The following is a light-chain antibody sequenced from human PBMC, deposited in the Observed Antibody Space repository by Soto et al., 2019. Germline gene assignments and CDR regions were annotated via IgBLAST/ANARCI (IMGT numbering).Light chain of an antibody. Sequence: QSALTQPPSVSGSPGQSVTISCTGTSSDVGSYNRVAWYQQPPGTAPKLMIYEVTNRPSGVPDRFSGSKSGNTASLTISGLHAEDEADYYCTSYTSSSAYVFGTGTKLTVL. V-gene: IGLV2-18*02. J-gene: IGLJ1*01. CDR1: SSDVGSYNR. CDR2: EVT. CDR3: TSYTSSSAYV.